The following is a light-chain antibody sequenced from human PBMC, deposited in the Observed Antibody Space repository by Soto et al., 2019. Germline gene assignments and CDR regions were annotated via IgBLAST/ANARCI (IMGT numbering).Light chain of an antibody. J-gene: IGKJ4*01. CDR3: QHYNNRSIG. CDR2: AAS. CDR1: ENIFKY. Sequence: DIQMIQSPATLSASVGDRITITCRASENIFKYLAWYQQTSGSAPNLLIYAASDLESGVPSRFSGSRSGTEFSLTIDKLQPNDSATYYCQHYNNRSIGFGGGTKVDVK. V-gene: IGKV1-5*01.